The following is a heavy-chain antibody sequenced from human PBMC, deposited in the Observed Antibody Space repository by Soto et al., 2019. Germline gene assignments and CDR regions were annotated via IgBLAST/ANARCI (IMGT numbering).Heavy chain of an antibody. CDR3: ARPYCSGGSCYSVKYYYYMDV. D-gene: IGHD2-15*01. Sequence: EVQLVESGGGLVQPGGSLRLSCAASGFTFSSYSMNWVRQAPGKGLEWVSYISSSSSTIYYADSVKGRFTISRDNAKNSLYLQMNSLRAEDTAVYYCARPYCSGGSCYSVKYYYYMDVWGKGTTVTVSS. J-gene: IGHJ6*03. CDR2: ISSSSSTI. V-gene: IGHV3-48*01. CDR1: GFTFSSYS.